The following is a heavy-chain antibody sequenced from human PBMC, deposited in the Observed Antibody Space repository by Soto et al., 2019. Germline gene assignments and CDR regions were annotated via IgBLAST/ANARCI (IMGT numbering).Heavy chain of an antibody. CDR3: AKVASHYFNSLAA. CDR2: VGGSGGNT. D-gene: IGHD4-4*01. CDR1: GFTFNAYA. J-gene: IGHJ5*02. V-gene: IGHV3-23*01. Sequence: EVQLLESGGGLVQPGGSLRLSCAASGFTFNAYAMTWVRQAPGKGLEWVSSVGGSGGNTYYAHSVKGRFTNSRDNFKNTIHLEMNRLRAADMAVYYSAKVASHYFNSLAAWGQGTLVTFSS.